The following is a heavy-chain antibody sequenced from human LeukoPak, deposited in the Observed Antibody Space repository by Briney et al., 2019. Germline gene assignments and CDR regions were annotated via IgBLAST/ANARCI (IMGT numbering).Heavy chain of an antibody. J-gene: IGHJ3*02. CDR3: ARGYSGYDEAFDI. CDR1: GGSISSSSW. V-gene: IGHV4-4*02. CDR2: IYHSGST. D-gene: IGHD5-12*01. Sequence: TSGTLSLTCAVSGGSISSSSWWSWVRQPPGKGLEWIGEIYHSGSTNYNPSLKSRVTISVDKSKNQFSLKLSSVTAADTAVYYCARGYSGYDEAFDIWGQGTMVTVSS.